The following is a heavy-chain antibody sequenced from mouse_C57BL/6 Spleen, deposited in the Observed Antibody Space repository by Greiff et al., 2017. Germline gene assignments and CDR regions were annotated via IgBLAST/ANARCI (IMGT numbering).Heavy chain of an antibody. J-gene: IGHJ2*01. CDR1: GYTFTSYG. Sequence: VQRVESGAELARPGASVKLSCKASGYTFTSYGISWVKQRTGQGLEWIGMIYPRSGNTSYNEKLKGKATLTADKSSSTVSRERRSLTSENSGVYFCAGNWDESDYWGQGTTLTVSS. CDR3: AGNWDESDY. CDR2: IYPRSGNT. V-gene: IGHV1-81*01. D-gene: IGHD4-1*01.